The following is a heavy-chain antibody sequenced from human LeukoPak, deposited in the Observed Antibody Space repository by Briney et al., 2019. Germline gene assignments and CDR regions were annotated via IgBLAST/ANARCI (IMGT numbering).Heavy chain of an antibody. CDR2: IYTSGST. J-gene: IGHJ4*02. CDR1: GGSISSYY. V-gene: IGHV4-4*08. D-gene: IGHD6-19*01. Sequence: SETLSLTCTVSGGSISSYYWSWIRQPPGKGLEWIGRIYTSGSTNYNPSLKSRVTISVDTSKNQFSLKLSSVTAADTAVYYCARGLAAVAGPYYFDYWGQGTLVTVSS. CDR3: ARGLAAVAGPYYFDY.